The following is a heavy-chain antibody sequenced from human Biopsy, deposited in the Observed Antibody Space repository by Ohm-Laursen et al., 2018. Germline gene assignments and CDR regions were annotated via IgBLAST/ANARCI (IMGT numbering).Heavy chain of an antibody. V-gene: IGHV4-59*08. D-gene: IGHD7-27*01. CDR2: IYYSGST. J-gene: IGHJ6*02. CDR1: GGSISSDY. Sequence: GTLSLTRTVSGGSISSDYWSWIRQTPGKGLEWIGYIYYSGSTNYNPSLKSRVTMSVDTSKNQFSLKLSSVTAADTAVYYCARLWGGYHFHGMDVWGQGTTVTVSS. CDR3: ARLWGGYHFHGMDV.